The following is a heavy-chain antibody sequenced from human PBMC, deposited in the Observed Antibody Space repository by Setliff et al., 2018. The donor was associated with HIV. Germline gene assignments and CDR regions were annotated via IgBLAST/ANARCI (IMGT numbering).Heavy chain of an antibody. V-gene: IGHV4-59*01. CDR2: IYYSGST. CDR3: ARSRTSSGYYGVTGYGMDV. Sequence: PSETLSLTCTVSGGSIGSDYWSWIRQPPGKGLEWIGYIYYSGSTNYNPSLKSRVTISVATSKNQFSLKLNSVTTADTAVYYCARSRTSSGYYGVTGYGMDVWGQGTTVTVSS. D-gene: IGHD3-22*01. CDR1: GGSIGSDY. J-gene: IGHJ6*02.